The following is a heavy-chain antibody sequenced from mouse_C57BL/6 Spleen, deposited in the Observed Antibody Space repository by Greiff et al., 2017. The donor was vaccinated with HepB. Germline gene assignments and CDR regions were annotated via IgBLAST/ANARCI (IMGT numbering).Heavy chain of an antibody. J-gene: IGHJ2*01. CDR1: GYAFSSSW. V-gene: IGHV1-82*01. CDR2: IYPGDGDT. D-gene: IGHD3-1*01. CDR3: ARLGLSGLY. Sequence: VKLMESGPELVKPGASVKISCKASGYAFSSSWMNWVKQRPGKGLEWIGRIYPGDGDTNYNGKFKGKATLTADKSSSTAYMQLSSLTSEDSAVYFCARLGLSGLYWGQGTTLTVSS.